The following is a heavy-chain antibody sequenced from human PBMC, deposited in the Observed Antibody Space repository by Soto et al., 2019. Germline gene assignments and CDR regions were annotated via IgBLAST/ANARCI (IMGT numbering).Heavy chain of an antibody. Sequence: QVQLQESGPGLVKPSETLSLTCTVSGGSISSYYWSWIRQPPGKGLEWIGYIYYSGSTNYNPSLKSRVTITGDTSKNQFSLKVSSVTAADPAVYYCARRTYDYGDYFLFDYWGQGTLVTVSS. J-gene: IGHJ4*02. CDR3: ARRTYDYGDYFLFDY. CDR2: IYYSGST. CDR1: GGSISSYY. V-gene: IGHV4-59*08. D-gene: IGHD4-17*01.